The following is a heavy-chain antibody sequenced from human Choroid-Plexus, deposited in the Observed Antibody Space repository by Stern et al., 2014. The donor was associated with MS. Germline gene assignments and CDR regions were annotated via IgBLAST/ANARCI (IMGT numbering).Heavy chain of an antibody. D-gene: IGHD3-16*01. V-gene: IGHV3-30*18. Sequence: VQLVESGAGVVQPGRPLRLSCAASGVSFSSFGMHWARHAQGKGLERAALISYDGNKDYANSLKGRFSISRDNSKNSLYLQMNSLRAEDTAVYYCAKDPQCLTFFFDFWGQGTLVTVSS. J-gene: IGHJ4*02. CDR1: GVSFSSFG. CDR3: AKDPQCLTFFFDF. CDR2: ISYDGNK.